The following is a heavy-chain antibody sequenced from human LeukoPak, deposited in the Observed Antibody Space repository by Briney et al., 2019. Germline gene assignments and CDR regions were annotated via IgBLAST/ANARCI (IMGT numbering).Heavy chain of an antibody. CDR1: GFTFSSYA. Sequence: GGSLRLSCAASGFTFSSYAMSWVRRAPGKGLEWVSAISGSGGSTYYADSVKGRFTISRDNSKNTLYLQMNSLRAEDTAVYYCANRPYSGSYQYFDYWGQGTLVTVSS. V-gene: IGHV3-23*01. CDR2: ISGSGGST. CDR3: ANRPYSGSYQYFDY. D-gene: IGHD1-26*01. J-gene: IGHJ4*02.